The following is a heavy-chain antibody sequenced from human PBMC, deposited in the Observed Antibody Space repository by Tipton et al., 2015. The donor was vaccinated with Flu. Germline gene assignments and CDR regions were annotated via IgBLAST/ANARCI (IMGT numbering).Heavy chain of an antibody. Sequence: SLRLSCTASGITFGTSWMNWVRQAPGKGLEWVANINPDGRAKRHVDSVRGRFTVSRDNVENSLFLQMNSLRAEDTAVYYCARDYRSSTTQTIDYWGQGTLVTVSS. CDR3: ARDYRSSTTQTIDY. J-gene: IGHJ4*02. D-gene: IGHD2-2*01. CDR2: INPDGRAK. V-gene: IGHV3-7*01. CDR1: GITFGTSW.